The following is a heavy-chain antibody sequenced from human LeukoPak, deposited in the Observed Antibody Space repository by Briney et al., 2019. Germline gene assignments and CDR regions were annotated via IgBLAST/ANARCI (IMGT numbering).Heavy chain of an antibody. CDR1: GYTFTGYY. J-gene: IGHJ4*02. Sequence: ASVKVSCKASGYTFTGYYMHWVRQAPGQGLEWMGRINPNSGGTNYGQKFQGRVTMTRGTSISTAYMELSRLRSDDTAVYYCARGGNRYSTFDYWGQGTLVTASS. V-gene: IGHV1-2*06. CDR3: ARGGNRYSTFDY. D-gene: IGHD6-13*01. CDR2: INPNSGGT.